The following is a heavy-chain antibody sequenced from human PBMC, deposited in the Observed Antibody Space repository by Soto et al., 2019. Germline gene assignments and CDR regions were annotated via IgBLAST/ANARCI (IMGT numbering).Heavy chain of an antibody. CDR1: GFTFSSYG. CDR2: IWYDGSNK. V-gene: IGHV3-33*01. J-gene: IGHJ3*02. D-gene: IGHD3-3*01. Sequence: PGGSLRLSCAASGFTFSSYGMHWVRQAPGKGLEWVAVIWYDGSNKYYADSVKGRFTISRDNSKNTLYLQMNSLRAEDTAVYYCARGLYYDFWSGYYKADDAFDIWGQGTMVTVSS. CDR3: ARGLYYDFWSGYYKADDAFDI.